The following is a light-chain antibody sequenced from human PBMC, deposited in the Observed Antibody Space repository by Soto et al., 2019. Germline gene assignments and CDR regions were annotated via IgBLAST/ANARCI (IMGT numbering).Light chain of an antibody. V-gene: IGKV1-5*03. CDR3: QHCKSICT. CDR2: KAS. CDR1: QSINTL. Sequence: DIQMTQSPSTLSASVGDRVTITCRASQSINTLLAWYQQKPGSAPQLLIYKASTLENGVPSRFSGSGSGTEFTLTITGLQPDDVATYYCQHCKSICTFGQGTKLEIK. J-gene: IGKJ2*02.